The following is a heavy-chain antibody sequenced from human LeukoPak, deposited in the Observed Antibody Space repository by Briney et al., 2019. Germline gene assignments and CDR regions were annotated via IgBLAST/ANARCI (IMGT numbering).Heavy chain of an antibody. Sequence: GGSLRLSCAASGFSFSNFAMTWVRQAPGKGLEWVSGISYSGGSTYYADSVKGRFTISRDNSKNTLYLEMSSLRAEDTAAYYCATVRSCSSTSCHLYYGVDVWGQGTTVTVSS. CDR3: ATVRSCSSTSCHLYYGVDV. CDR2: ISYSGGST. V-gene: IGHV3-23*01. CDR1: GFSFSNFA. D-gene: IGHD2-2*01. J-gene: IGHJ6*02.